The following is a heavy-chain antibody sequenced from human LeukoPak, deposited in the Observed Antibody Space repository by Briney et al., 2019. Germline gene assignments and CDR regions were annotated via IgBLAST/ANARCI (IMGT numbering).Heavy chain of an antibody. Sequence: AGGCPRLSCAASGFIVSSHYMNWVRQAPGEGLEWDSVIYTGDRTYSADSVKGRFIISRDNSKNTVSLQMNSLRAEDTAVYYCARDVPPAADSFDIWGQGTMVTVSS. D-gene: IGHD6-13*01. CDR2: IYTGDRT. CDR3: ARDVPPAADSFDI. V-gene: IGHV3-66*01. CDR1: GFIVSSHY. J-gene: IGHJ3*02.